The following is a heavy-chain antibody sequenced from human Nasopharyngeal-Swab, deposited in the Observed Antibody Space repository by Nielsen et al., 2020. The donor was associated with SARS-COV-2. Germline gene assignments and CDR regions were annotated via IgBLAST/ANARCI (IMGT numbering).Heavy chain of an antibody. Sequence: WIRQPPGKGLEWVSVISASGRRTYYADSVKGRFTISRDNSKDTLYLQMNSLRAEDTAVYYCAKDIKSSSNWSDNVQFYGMDVWGQGTTVTVSS. V-gene: IGHV3-23*01. J-gene: IGHJ6*02. CDR2: ISASGRRT. D-gene: IGHD6-6*01. CDR3: AKDIKSSSNWSDNVQFYGMDV.